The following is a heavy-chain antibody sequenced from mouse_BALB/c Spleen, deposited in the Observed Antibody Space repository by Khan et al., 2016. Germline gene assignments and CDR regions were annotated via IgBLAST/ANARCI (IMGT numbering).Heavy chain of an antibody. J-gene: IGHJ2*01. Sequence: EVELVESGGGLVQPGGSRKLSCAASGFTFSSFGMHWVRQAPEKGLEWVAFISSGSSAIYYADTVKGRFTISRDNPKNTLFLQMTRIRSEDTARYYCGRGDYWGQGTTLTVSS. CDR3: GRGDY. V-gene: IGHV5-17*02. CDR2: ISSGSSAI. CDR1: GFTFSSFG.